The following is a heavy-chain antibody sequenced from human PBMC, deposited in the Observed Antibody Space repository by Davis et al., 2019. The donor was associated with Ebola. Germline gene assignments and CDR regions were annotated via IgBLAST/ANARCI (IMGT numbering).Heavy chain of an antibody. V-gene: IGHV3-7*01. CDR2: IKQDGSEK. Sequence: GGSLRLSCAASGFTFSNAWMNWVRQAPGKGLEWVANIKQDGSEKYYVDSVKGRFTISRDNAKNSLYLQMNSLRDEDTAVYYCARDHVVVVPAAMYYYYYYGMDVWGQGTTVTVSS. J-gene: IGHJ6*02. D-gene: IGHD2-2*01. CDR1: GFTFSNAW. CDR3: ARDHVVVVPAAMYYYYYYGMDV.